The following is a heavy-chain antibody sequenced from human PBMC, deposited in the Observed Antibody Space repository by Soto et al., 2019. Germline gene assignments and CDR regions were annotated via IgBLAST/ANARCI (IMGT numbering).Heavy chain of an antibody. CDR2: IWYDGSNK. CDR1: GFTFSSYG. J-gene: IGHJ4*02. V-gene: IGHV3-33*01. Sequence: QVQLVESGGGVVQPGRSLRLSCAASGFTFSSYGMHWVRQAPGKGLEWVAVIWYDGSNKYYADSVKGRFTISRDNSKNTLYLLMNSLRAEDTAVYYCAREIFDSSGYPDYWGQGTLVTVSS. D-gene: IGHD3-22*01. CDR3: AREIFDSSGYPDY.